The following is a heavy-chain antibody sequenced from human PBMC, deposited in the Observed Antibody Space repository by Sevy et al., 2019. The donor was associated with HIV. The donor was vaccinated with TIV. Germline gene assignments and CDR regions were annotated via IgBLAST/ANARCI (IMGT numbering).Heavy chain of an antibody. CDR2: IYDSGST. CDR3: ARHRRDSGSYRALYDYYYMDV. J-gene: IGHJ6*03. Sequence: SETLSLTCAVSGYSISSGYYWGWIRQPPGKGLEWIGSIYDSGSTYDNPSLKSRVTISVDTSKNQFSLKLSSVTAADTAVYYCARHRRDSGSYRALYDYYYMDVRGKGTTVTVSS. V-gene: IGHV4-38-2*01. D-gene: IGHD1-26*01. CDR1: GYSISSGYY.